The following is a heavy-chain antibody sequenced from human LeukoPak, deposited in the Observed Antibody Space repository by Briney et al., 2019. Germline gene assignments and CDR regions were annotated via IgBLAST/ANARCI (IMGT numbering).Heavy chain of an antibody. J-gene: IGHJ4*02. CDR3: ARVTQTDYDFDY. CDR1: GFTFSSSA. D-gene: IGHD4-17*01. Sequence: GGSLRLSCAASGFTFSSSAMSWVRQAPGKGLEWVSSISGSGSGGSTYYADSVKGRFTISRDNSKNTLYLQMNSLRSDDTAVYYCARVTQTDYDFDYWGQGTLVTVSS. V-gene: IGHV3-23*01. CDR2: ISGSGSGGST.